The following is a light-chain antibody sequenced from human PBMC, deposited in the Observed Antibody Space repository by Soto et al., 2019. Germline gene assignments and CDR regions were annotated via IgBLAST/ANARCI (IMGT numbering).Light chain of an antibody. CDR1: QGIRNE. J-gene: IGKJ4*01. CDR2: AAS. CDR3: LQDYNYPLT. Sequence: AIQMTESPSALSAFVGDRVTITCRASQGIRNESGWYPQKPGKAPKLLIYAASSLQSGVPSRFSGSGSGTDFTLTISSLQPEDFATYYCLQDYNYPLTFGEGTKVDIK. V-gene: IGKV1-6*01.